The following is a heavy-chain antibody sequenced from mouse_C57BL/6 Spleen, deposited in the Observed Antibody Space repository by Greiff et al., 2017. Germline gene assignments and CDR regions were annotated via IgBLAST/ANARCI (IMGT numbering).Heavy chain of an antibody. D-gene: IGHD2-2*01. CDR3: AREGYDPYAMDY. CDR2: INPNNGGT. J-gene: IGHJ4*01. V-gene: IGHV1-26*01. Sequence: VQLQQSGPELVKPGASVKISCKASGYTFTDYYMNWVKQSHGKSLEWIGDINPNNGGTSYNQKFKGKATLTVDKSSSTAYMELRSLTSEDSAVYYCAREGYDPYAMDYWGQGTSVTVSS. CDR1: GYTFTDYY.